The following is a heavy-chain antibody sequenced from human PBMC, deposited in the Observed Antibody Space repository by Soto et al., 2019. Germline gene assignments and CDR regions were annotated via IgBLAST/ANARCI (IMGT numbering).Heavy chain of an antibody. CDR3: ARDTSSGSDFWYFDL. J-gene: IGHJ2*01. Sequence: QVQLVQSGAEVKKPGAPVKVSCKASGYTFTSYAMHWVRQAPGQRLEWMGWINAGNGNTKYSQKFQGRVTITRDTSASTAYMELSSLRSEDTAVYYCARDTSSGSDFWYFDLWGRGTLVTVSS. D-gene: IGHD6-25*01. CDR1: GYTFTSYA. V-gene: IGHV1-3*01. CDR2: INAGNGNT.